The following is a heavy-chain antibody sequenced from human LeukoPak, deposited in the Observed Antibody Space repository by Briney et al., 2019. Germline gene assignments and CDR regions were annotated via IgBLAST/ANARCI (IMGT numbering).Heavy chain of an antibody. J-gene: IGHJ4*02. CDR3: AKGAYDYIEMGYFDY. Sequence: GGSLRLSCAASGFSISNSAMSWVRQAPGKGLEWVLLIICSSGSTFYADSVKARFTISRDNSENTLFLQMNSLRAEDTAVYYCAKGAYDYIEMGYFDYWGQGTLVTVSS. CDR2: IICSSGST. D-gene: IGHD5-12*01. V-gene: IGHV3-23*01. CDR1: GFSISNSA.